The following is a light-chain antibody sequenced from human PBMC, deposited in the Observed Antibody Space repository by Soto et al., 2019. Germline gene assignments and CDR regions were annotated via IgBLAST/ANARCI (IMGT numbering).Light chain of an antibody. Sequence: DIQMTQSPSTLSASVGDRVTITCRASQSISSWLAWYQQKPGKAPKLLIYDASSLESGVPSRFSGSGSGTEFTLTISSLQPDDFATYYCKQYNSYSWTFGQGTKVE. CDR1: QSISSW. J-gene: IGKJ1*01. V-gene: IGKV1-5*01. CDR2: DAS. CDR3: KQYNSYSWT.